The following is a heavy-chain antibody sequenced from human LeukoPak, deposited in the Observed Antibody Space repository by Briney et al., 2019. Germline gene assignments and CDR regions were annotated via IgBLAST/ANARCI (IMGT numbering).Heavy chain of an antibody. Sequence: GASVKVSFKASGYTFTSYGISWVRQAPGQGLEWMGWISAYNGNTNYAQKLQGRVTMTTDTSTSTAYMELRSLRSDDTAVYYCAREPLTTPYSSGWYVYWGQGTLVTVSS. CDR1: GYTFTSYG. J-gene: IGHJ4*02. CDR3: AREPLTTPYSSGWYVY. V-gene: IGHV1-18*01. D-gene: IGHD6-19*01. CDR2: ISAYNGNT.